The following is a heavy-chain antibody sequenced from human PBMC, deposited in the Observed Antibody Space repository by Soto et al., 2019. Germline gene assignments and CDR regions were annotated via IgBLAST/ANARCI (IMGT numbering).Heavy chain of an antibody. CDR2: INHSGST. V-gene: IGHV4-34*01. Sequence: QVQLQQWGAGLLKPSETLSLTCAVYGGSFSGYSWTWIRQPPGTGLEWVGEINHSGSTNYNPSLKRRVAIAVDTSKNQFSLTLTSLTAAYTAVYYCARDKVPGLFDYWGEGTLVTVSS. CDR3: ARDKVPGLFDY. J-gene: IGHJ4*02. CDR1: GGSFSGYS.